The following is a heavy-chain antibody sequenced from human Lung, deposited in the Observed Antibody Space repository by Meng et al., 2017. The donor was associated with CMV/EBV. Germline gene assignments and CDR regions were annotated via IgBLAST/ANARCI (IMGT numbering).Heavy chain of an antibody. CDR1: GFTFSAFA. J-gene: IGHJ4*02. Sequence: SCAASGFTFSAFAMSWVRQAPGKGLEWVSSVSGSGDNRYYADSVKGRFTMSRDNSKKTLYLEMNSLRAEDTALYYCAKDRNIVTTSFDSWGQGTXVTGSS. CDR2: VSGSGDNR. CDR3: AKDRNIVTTSFDS. D-gene: IGHD5-12*01. V-gene: IGHV3-23*01.